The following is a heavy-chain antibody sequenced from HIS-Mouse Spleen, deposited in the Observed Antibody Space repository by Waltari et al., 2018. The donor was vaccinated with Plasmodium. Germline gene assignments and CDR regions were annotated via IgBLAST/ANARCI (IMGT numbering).Heavy chain of an antibody. CDR1: GFTFSTAW. CDR2: IKSKTDGGTT. J-gene: IGHJ3*02. V-gene: IGHV3-15*01. Sequence: EVQLVESGGGLVKPGGSLRLSCAASGFTFSTAWLRWVRQAPGNGLEWVVRIKSKTDGGTTDYAAPVKGRFTISRDDSKNTLYLQMNSLKTEDTAVYYCTTGLGAFDIWGQGTMVTVSS. CDR3: TTGLGAFDI.